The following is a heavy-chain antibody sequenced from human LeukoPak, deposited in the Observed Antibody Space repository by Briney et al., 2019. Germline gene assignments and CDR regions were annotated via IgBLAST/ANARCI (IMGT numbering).Heavy chain of an antibody. CDR2: INPDSGDT. V-gene: IGHV1-2*02. CDR1: GYTFTGYY. CDR3: ARGRTPNIVAVPAAIYY. J-gene: IGHJ4*02. D-gene: IGHD2-2*01. Sequence: ASVKVSCKASGYTFTGYYMHWVRQAPGQGLEWMGWINPDSGDTKYAQKFQGRVTMTRDTSISTAYMELSRLRSDDTAVYYCARGRTPNIVAVPAAIYYWGQGTLVTVSS.